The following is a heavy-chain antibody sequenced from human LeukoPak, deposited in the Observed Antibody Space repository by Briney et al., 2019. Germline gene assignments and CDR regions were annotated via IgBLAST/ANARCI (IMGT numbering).Heavy chain of an antibody. CDR3: ARYIVSYPHDAFDI. J-gene: IGHJ3*02. D-gene: IGHD1-26*01. Sequence: SETLSLTCTVSGGSISSDYWSWIRQPPGKGLEWIGYIYYSGSTSYNPSLKSRVTISVDTSKKQFSLKLSSVTAADTAFYYCARYIVSYPHDAFDIWGQGTMVTVSS. CDR2: IYYSGST. V-gene: IGHV4-59*01. CDR1: GGSISSDY.